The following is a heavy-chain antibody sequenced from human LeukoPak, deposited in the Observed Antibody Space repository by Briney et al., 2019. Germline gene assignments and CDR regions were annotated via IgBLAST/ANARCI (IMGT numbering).Heavy chain of an antibody. CDR3: AKTIRPRELLVAVDY. Sequence: GGSLRLSCAASRFTFSDYAMTWVRQAPGKGLEWVSSISDRGGFKYYADSVKGRFTISRDNSENTLYLQMNSLRAEDTALYYCAKTIRPRELLVAVDYWGQGTLVTVSS. J-gene: IGHJ4*02. CDR1: RFTFSDYA. CDR2: ISDRGGFK. D-gene: IGHD2-8*02. V-gene: IGHV3-23*01.